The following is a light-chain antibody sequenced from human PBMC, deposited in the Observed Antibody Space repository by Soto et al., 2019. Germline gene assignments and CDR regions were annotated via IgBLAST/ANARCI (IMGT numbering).Light chain of an antibody. CDR2: QDS. CDR1: KLGDKY. J-gene: IGLJ2*01. Sequence: SSELTQPPSVSVSPGQTASITCSGDKLGDKYACWYQQKPGQSPVLVIYQDSKRPSGIPERFSGSNSGNTATLTISGTQAMDEADYYCQAWDSSTVVFGGGPQLTVL. CDR3: QAWDSSTVV. V-gene: IGLV3-1*01.